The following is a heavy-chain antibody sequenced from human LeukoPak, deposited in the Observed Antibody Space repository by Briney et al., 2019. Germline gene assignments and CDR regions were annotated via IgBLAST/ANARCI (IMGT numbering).Heavy chain of an antibody. Sequence: ASVKVSCKASGYTFTCYYMHWVRQAPGQGLEWVGRINPNSGGTNYAQKFQGRVTMTRDTSISTAYMELSRLRSDDTVVYYCARGPPVLRYFDWPDFDYWGQGTLVTVSS. CDR2: INPNSGGT. J-gene: IGHJ4*02. CDR1: GYTFTCYY. D-gene: IGHD3-9*01. CDR3: ARGPPVLRYFDWPDFDY. V-gene: IGHV1-2*05.